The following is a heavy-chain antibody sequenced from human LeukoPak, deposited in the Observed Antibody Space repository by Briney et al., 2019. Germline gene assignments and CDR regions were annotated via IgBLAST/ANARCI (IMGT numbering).Heavy chain of an antibody. CDR2: INPNSGGT. CDR1: GYTFTGYY. CDR3: ARDYYGSGSYSHFFDY. V-gene: IGHV1-2*02. Sequence: ASVKVSCKASGYTFTGYYMHWVRQAPGQGLEWMGWINPNSGGTNYAQKFQGRVTMTRDTSISTAYMELSRLRSDDTAVYYCARDYYGSGSYSHFFDYWGQGTLVTVSS. D-gene: IGHD3-10*01. J-gene: IGHJ4*02.